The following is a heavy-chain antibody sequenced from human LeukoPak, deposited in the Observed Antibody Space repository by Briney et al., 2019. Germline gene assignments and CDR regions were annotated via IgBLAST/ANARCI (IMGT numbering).Heavy chain of an antibody. Sequence: ASVKVSCKASGYTFTSYGINWVRQAPGQGLEWMGWIRAYNGDTNYAQELQGRVTITTDTSTSTAYMELRSLRSDDTAVYYCARGPGGRSGYYPLEDYYYYYYMDVWGKGTTVTVSS. CDR1: GYTFTSYG. D-gene: IGHD3-22*01. CDR2: IRAYNGDT. J-gene: IGHJ6*03. V-gene: IGHV1-18*01. CDR3: ARGPGGRSGYYPLEDYYYYYYMDV.